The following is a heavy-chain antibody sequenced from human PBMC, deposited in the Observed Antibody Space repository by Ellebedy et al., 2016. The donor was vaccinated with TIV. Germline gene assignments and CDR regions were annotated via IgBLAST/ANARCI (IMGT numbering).Heavy chain of an antibody. CDR1: GFTFSTHP. CDR3: APAYGGGYLAHFEFDY. CDR2: IASGGGTT. Sequence: GESLKISCAASGFTFSTHPMSWVRQAPGKGLEWVSTIASGGGTTYSADSVRGRFTISRDNSKSTLYLQMNNLRANDTAVYYCAPAYGGGYLAHFEFDYWGQGVMVTVSS. J-gene: IGHJ4*02. V-gene: IGHV3-23*01. D-gene: IGHD1-26*01.